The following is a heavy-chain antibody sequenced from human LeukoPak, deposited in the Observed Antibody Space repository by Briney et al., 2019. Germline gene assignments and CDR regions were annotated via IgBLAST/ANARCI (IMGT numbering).Heavy chain of an antibody. Sequence: HPGGSLRLSCAASGFTFSSYGMSWVRQAPGKGLEWVSAISGSGGSTYYADSVKGRFTISRDNAKNSLYLQMNSLRAEDTAVYYCARVSSSSSGGYWGQGTLVTVSS. CDR3: ARVSSSSSGGY. V-gene: IGHV3-23*01. CDR1: GFTFSSYG. CDR2: ISGSGGST. D-gene: IGHD6-6*01. J-gene: IGHJ4*02.